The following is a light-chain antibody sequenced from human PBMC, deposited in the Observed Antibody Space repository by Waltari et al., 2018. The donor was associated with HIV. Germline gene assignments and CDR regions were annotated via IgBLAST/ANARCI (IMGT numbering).Light chain of an antibody. V-gene: IGLV8-61*01. J-gene: IGLJ7*01. CDR3: VLYMGSGISV. Sequence: QTVVTQEPSFSVSPGGTVTLTCGLSSGSVSTSYYHSWYQQTPGQAPRTLIYSTNTRSSGVPDRFSGSILGNKAALTITGAQADDESDYYCVLYMGSGISVFGGGTQLTVL. CDR2: STN. CDR1: SGSVSTSYY.